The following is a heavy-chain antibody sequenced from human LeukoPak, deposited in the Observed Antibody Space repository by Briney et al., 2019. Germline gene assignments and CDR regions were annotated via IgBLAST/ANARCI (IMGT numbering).Heavy chain of an antibody. J-gene: IGHJ3*02. CDR3: ARNDRGAFDI. D-gene: IGHD3-22*01. V-gene: IGHV3-53*01. CDR2: TSSGGNT. Sequence: GGSLRLACAASGFTVSRNYMSWVRQAPGKGLEWVSVTSSGGNTYYTDSVKGRFTISRDNSKNTLYLQMSSLRVEDTAVYYCARNDRGAFDIWGQGTMVTVSS. CDR1: GFTVSRNY.